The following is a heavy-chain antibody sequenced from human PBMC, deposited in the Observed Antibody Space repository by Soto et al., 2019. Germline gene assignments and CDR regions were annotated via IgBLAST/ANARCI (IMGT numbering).Heavy chain of an antibody. D-gene: IGHD6-19*01. CDR1: GFTFSNCA. J-gene: IGHJ4*02. V-gene: IGHV3-23*01. Sequence: EVQVWESGGGLVQPGGSLRLSCEASGFTFSNCAMSWVRQAPGKGLEWVSGISGTGRSTFYADSVKDRFTISRDNSKNTVYLQMSSLRAEDTAVYFCAKGNTSGWYFFDYLGQGTLVTVSS. CDR2: ISGTGRST. CDR3: AKGNTSGWYFFDY.